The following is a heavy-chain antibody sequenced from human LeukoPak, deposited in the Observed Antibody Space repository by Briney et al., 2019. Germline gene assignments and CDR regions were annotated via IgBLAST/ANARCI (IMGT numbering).Heavy chain of an antibody. D-gene: IGHD3-10*01. V-gene: IGHV3-33*01. Sequence: QPGGSLRLSCATSGFIFSHFGMHWVRQAPGKGLEWVAAIQSDGSQEYFADSVKGRSTISRDKSKSTVYLQIDTLRAEDTAVYYCARDSCLIKTCLDYWGQGTLVTVSS. J-gene: IGHJ4*02. CDR2: IQSDGSQE. CDR1: GFIFSHFG. CDR3: ARDSCLIKTCLDY.